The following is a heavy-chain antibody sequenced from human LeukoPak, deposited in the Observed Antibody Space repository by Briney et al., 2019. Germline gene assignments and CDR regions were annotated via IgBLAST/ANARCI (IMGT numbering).Heavy chain of an antibody. Sequence: SETLSLTCTVSGGSLSNYYWSWIRQPPGKGLEWIGYIYYSGSTHYNAALKSRVTMSLDRSKNQFSLNLSAVTAADTAVYYCARGSLFQHDSSGHFDNWGQGTRVTVST. CDR2: IYYSGST. D-gene: IGHD3-22*01. CDR1: GGSLSNYY. V-gene: IGHV4-59*01. CDR3: ARGSLFQHDSSGHFDN. J-gene: IGHJ4*02.